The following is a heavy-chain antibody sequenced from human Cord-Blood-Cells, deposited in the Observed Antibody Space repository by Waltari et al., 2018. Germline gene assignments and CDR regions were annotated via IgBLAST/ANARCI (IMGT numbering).Heavy chain of an antibody. D-gene: IGHD2-2*01. V-gene: IGHV1-69*01. CDR1: GGTFSSYP. CDR2: IIPIFGTA. CDR3: ARETDQLLYYFDY. Sequence: QVQLVQSGAEVKKPGSSVKVSCKASGGTFSSYPIRWVRQAPGQGLEWMGGIIPIFGTANYAQKFQGRVTITADESTSTAYMELSSLRSEDTAVYYCARETDQLLYYFDYWGQGTLVTVSS. J-gene: IGHJ4*02.